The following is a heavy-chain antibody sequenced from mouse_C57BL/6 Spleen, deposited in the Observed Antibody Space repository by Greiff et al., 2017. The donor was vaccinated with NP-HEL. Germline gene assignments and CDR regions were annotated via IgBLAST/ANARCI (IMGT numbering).Heavy chain of an antibody. J-gene: IGHJ3*01. V-gene: IGHV2-2*01. CDR1: GFSLTSYG. CDR3: ARNQNEYDGWGFAY. Sequence: QVQLQQSGPGLVQPSQSLSITCTVSGFSLTSYGVHWVRQSPGKGLEWLGVLWSGGSTDYNAAFISRMSISKDNSKSQVFFKMNSLQADDTAIYYCARNQNEYDGWGFAYWGQGTLVTVSA. D-gene: IGHD2-4*01. CDR2: LWSGGST.